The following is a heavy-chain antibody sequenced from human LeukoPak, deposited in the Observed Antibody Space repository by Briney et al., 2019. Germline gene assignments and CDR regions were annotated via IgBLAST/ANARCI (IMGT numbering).Heavy chain of an antibody. CDR3: ARLVGYYSRGSCYHFDY. J-gene: IGHJ4*02. V-gene: IGHV4-30-4*01. CDR2: IYYSGTT. CDR1: GGSISSGDDY. D-gene: IGHD2-15*01. Sequence: SQTLSLACTVSGGSISSGDDYWSWIRQPPGKGLEWIGYIYYSGTTYYNPSLKSRASISVDTSKNQFSLKLSSVTAADTALYFCARLVGYYSRGSCYHFDYWGQGSLVTVSS.